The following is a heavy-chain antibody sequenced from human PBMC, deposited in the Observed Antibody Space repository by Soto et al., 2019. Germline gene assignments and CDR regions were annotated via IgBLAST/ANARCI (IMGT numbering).Heavy chain of an antibody. Sequence: ASMKVSCKASGYSFTSCDINWVRQATGQGLEWMGWMNPNSGNTGYAQKFQGRVTMTRNTSISTAYMELSSLRSEDTAVYYCASYSSGWFLNYYYYGMDVWGQGTTVTVSS. D-gene: IGHD6-19*01. V-gene: IGHV1-8*01. CDR2: MNPNSGNT. CDR1: GYSFTSCD. J-gene: IGHJ6*02. CDR3: ASYSSGWFLNYYYYGMDV.